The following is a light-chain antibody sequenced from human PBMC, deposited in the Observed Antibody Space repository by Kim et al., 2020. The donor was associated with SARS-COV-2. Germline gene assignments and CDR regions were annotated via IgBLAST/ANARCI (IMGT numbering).Light chain of an antibody. J-gene: IGKJ1*01. CDR1: QSVSSN. CDR2: RSS. V-gene: IGKV3-15*01. CDR3: QQSKRWHT. Sequence: EIVMTQSPAALSVSPGERATLSCRASQSVSSNLAWYQQKPGQAPRLLIYRSSTRATGIPARFSGSGSETEFTLTISSLQSEDSAVYYCQQSKRWHTFGQGTKLEI.